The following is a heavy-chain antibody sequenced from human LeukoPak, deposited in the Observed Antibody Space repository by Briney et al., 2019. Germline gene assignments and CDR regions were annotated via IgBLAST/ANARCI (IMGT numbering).Heavy chain of an antibody. Sequence: GRSLRLSCAASGFNFSAYGIHWVRQAPGKGLEWVALISYDGSNKNYGDSVKGRFTISRDNSKNTLYLQMNSLRAEDTAVYYCASGDYLDYWGRGTLVIVSS. CDR1: GFNFSAYG. J-gene: IGHJ4*02. D-gene: IGHD4-17*01. CDR2: ISYDGSNK. CDR3: ASGDYLDY. V-gene: IGHV3-30*03.